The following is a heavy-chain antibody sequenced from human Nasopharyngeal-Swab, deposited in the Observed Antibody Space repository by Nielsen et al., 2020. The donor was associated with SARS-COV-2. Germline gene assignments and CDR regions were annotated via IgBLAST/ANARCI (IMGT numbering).Heavy chain of an antibody. V-gene: IGHV3-73*01. CDR1: GFTFSGPA. CDR3: TSRIAAAGSLSYYYGMDV. J-gene: IGHJ6*02. CDR2: IRSKANSYAT. D-gene: IGHD6-13*01. Sequence: GESLKISCAASGFTFSGPAMHWVRQASGKGLEWVGRIRSKANSYATAYAASVKGRFTISRDDSKNTAYLQMNSLKTEDTAVYYCTSRIAAAGSLSYYYGMDVWGQGTTVTVSS.